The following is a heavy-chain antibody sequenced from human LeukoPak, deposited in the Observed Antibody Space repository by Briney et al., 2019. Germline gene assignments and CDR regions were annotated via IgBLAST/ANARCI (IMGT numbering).Heavy chain of an antibody. CDR2: INTAGDT. D-gene: IGHD3-22*01. CDR3: AKEGVYYDTLHRKNRAFDM. J-gene: IGHJ3*02. CDR1: GFTFSSYD. Sequence: PGGSLRLSCAASGFTFSSYDMHWVRQATGKGLEGVSGINTAGDTYYPGSVKGRFTISRENAKNSLYLQMNSLRAGDTAVYYCAKEGVYYDTLHRKNRAFDMWGQGTMVIVSS. V-gene: IGHV3-13*01.